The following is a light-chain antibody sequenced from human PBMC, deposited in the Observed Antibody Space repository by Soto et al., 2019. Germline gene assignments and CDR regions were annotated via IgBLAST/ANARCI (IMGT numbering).Light chain of an antibody. CDR3: QQYNNWPPRAT. CDR2: GAS. J-gene: IGKJ5*01. CDR1: QSVSSN. Sequence: EIVMTQSPATLSVSPGERATLSCRASQSVSSNLAWYQQQPGQAPRLLIYGASTRATGIPARFSGSGSGTECTLTISSLQSEDFAVYYCQQYNNWPPRATFGQGTRLESK. V-gene: IGKV3-15*01.